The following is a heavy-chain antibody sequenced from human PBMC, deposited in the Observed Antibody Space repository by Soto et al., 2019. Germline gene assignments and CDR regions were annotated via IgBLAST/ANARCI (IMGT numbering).Heavy chain of an antibody. CDR2: ISWNSVNI. D-gene: IGHD5-12*01. Sequence: GGSLRLSCAASGFTFDDYAMHWVRQSPGKGLEWVSGISWNSVNIRYADSVKGRFTISRDNAKNSLYLQLNSLRAEDTALYYCAKDKRRYGDYFDYWGQGILVTVYS. CDR3: AKDKRRYGDYFDY. CDR1: GFTFDDYA. V-gene: IGHV3-9*01. J-gene: IGHJ4*02.